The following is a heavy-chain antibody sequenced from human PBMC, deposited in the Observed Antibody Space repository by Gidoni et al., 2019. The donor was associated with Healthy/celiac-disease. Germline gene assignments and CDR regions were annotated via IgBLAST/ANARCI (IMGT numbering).Heavy chain of an antibody. CDR3: ARIAVAGTHYYYGMDV. V-gene: IGHV3-30-3*01. J-gene: IGHJ6*02. CDR1: GFTFSSYA. Sequence: QVQLVESGGGVVQPGRSLSLSCATSGFTFSSYAMHWVRQAPGKGLEWVAVISYDGSNKYYADSGKGRFTIARDNSKNTLYLQMNSLRAEDTAVYYCARIAVAGTHYYYGMDVWGQGTTVTASS. D-gene: IGHD6-19*01. CDR2: ISYDGSNK.